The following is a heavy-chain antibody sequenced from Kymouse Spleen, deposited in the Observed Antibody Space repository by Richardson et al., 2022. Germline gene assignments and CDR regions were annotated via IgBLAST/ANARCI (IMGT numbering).Heavy chain of an antibody. D-gene: IGHD3-10*01. Sequence: QVQLQQSGPGLVKPSQTLSLTCAISGDSVSSNSAAWNWIRQSPSRGLEWLGRTYYRSKWYNDYAVSVKSRITINPDTSKNQFSLQLNSVTPEDTAVYYCARDRGYYGSGSYYNYYYGMDVWGQGTTVTVSS. CDR1: GDSVSSNSAA. V-gene: IGHV6-1*01. CDR2: TYYRSKWYN. J-gene: IGHJ6*02. CDR3: ARDRGYYGSGSYYNYYYGMDV.